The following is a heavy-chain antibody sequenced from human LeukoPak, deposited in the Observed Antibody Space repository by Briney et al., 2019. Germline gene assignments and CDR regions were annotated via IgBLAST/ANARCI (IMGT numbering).Heavy chain of an antibody. Sequence: HPGGSLRLSCAASGFTFSTYAMNWVRQAPGKGLEWVSWIYSNSDTIYYADSVKGRFALSRDNSKNTLYLQMNSLRAEDTAVYYCARGRFGELSVATFDIWGQGTMVTVSS. CDR2: IYSNSDTI. CDR3: ARGRFGELSVATFDI. CDR1: GFTFSTYA. V-gene: IGHV3-48*01. D-gene: IGHD3-10*01. J-gene: IGHJ3*02.